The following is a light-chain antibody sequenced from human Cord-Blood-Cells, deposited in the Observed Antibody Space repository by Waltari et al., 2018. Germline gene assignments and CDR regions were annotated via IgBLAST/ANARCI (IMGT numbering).Light chain of an antibody. CDR3: CSYAGSSTWV. J-gene: IGLJ3*02. CDR2: EGS. Sequence: QSALTQPASVSGSPGQSITISCTGTSSDVGSYYLFSWYQQHPGKAPKLVMYEGSKRPSGVSNRFSGSKSGNTASLTISGLQAEDEADYYCCSYAGSSTWVFGGGTKLTVL. CDR1: SSDVGSYYL. V-gene: IGLV2-23*01.